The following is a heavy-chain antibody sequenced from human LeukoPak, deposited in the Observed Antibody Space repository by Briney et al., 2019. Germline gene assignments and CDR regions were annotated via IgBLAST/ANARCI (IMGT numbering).Heavy chain of an antibody. J-gene: IGHJ4*02. V-gene: IGHV4-59*08. CDR1: GGSLSSYY. D-gene: IGHD6-13*01. CDR2: IYYSGSI. CDR3: ARHSMEPGYYFDY. Sequence: SETLSLTCTVSGGSLSSYYWTWIRQPPGKGLEWIGYIYYSGSINYNPSLRSRVTISVDTSKNQFSLKLSSVTAADTAVYYCARHSMEPGYYFDYWGQGTLVTVSS.